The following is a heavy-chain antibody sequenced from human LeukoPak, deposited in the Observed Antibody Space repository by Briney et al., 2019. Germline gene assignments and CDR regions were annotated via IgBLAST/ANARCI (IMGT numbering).Heavy chain of an antibody. D-gene: IGHD6-13*01. J-gene: IGHJ6*03. Sequence: GGSLRLSCAASGFTFSSYAMSWVRQAPGKGLEWVSAISGSGGSTYYADSVKGRFTISRDDSKNTLYLQMNSLRAEDTAVYYCAKDGTSSSWETYYYYYMDVWGKGTTVTISS. CDR3: AKDGTSSSWETYYYYYMDV. CDR2: ISGSGGST. V-gene: IGHV3-23*01. CDR1: GFTFSSYA.